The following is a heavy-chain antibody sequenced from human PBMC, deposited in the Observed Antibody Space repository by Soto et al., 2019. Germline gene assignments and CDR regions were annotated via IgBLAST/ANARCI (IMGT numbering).Heavy chain of an antibody. CDR2: ISAYNGNT. CDR3: ARVRVTQYFYYCYMDV. CDR1: GYTFTSYG. D-gene: IGHD2-2*01. Sequence: QVQLVQSGAAVKKPGASVKVSCKASGYTFTSYGISWVRQAPGQGLEWMGWISAYNGNTNYAQKLQGRVTMTTDTSTSTAYMELRSLSSDDTAGYYCARVRVTQYFYYCYMDVWGKGTKVTVPS. J-gene: IGHJ6*03. V-gene: IGHV1-18*01.